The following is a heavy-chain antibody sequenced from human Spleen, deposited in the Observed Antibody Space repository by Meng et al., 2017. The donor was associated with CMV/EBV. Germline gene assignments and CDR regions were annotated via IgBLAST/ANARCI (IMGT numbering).Heavy chain of an antibody. J-gene: IGHJ4*02. CDR1: GFTFSDYG. CDR3: AREYYDFSLVDF. V-gene: IGHV3-30*02. Sequence: GGSLRLSCAASGFTFSDYGMHWVRQAPGKGLEWVAFIRYDGINKYYSDSVKGRFTISRDNFKNTLYLQMNSLRAEATAVYYCAREYYDFSLVDFWGQGTLVTVSS. CDR2: IRYDGINK. D-gene: IGHD3-3*01.